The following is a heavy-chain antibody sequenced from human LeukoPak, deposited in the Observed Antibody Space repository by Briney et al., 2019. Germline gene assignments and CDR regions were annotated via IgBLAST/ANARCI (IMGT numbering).Heavy chain of an antibody. CDR3: ARAMSIAAAGDFDY. V-gene: IGHV1-69*05. Sequence: AASVKVSCKASRGTFTSYAISWVRQAPGQGLEWMGGIIPIFGTANHPQKFQGRVTITTDESTSTAYMELSSLRSEDTAVYYCARAMSIAAAGDFDYWGQGTLVTVSS. CDR2: IIPIFGTA. CDR1: RGTFTSYA. J-gene: IGHJ4*02. D-gene: IGHD6-13*01.